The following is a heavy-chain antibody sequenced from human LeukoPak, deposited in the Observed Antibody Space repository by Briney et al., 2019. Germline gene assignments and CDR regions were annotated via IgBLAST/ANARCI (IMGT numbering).Heavy chain of an antibody. Sequence: PSETLSLTCTVSADSISTYYWTWIRQSPGKGLEWIGYIYYSGSTIYNPSLKSRVTIPVDTSKNQFSLKLSSVTAADTAVYYCARGVGYNYRLYHFDYWGQGTLVTVSS. V-gene: IGHV4-59*08. J-gene: IGHJ4*02. CDR1: ADSISTYY. CDR3: ARGVGYNYRLYHFDY. CDR2: IYYSGST. D-gene: IGHD5-24*01.